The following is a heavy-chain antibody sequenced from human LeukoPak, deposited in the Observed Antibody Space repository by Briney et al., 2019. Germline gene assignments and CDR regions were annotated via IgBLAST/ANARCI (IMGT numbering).Heavy chain of an antibody. J-gene: IGHJ4*02. V-gene: IGHV3-23*01. CDR2: ISGSGGST. CDR3: AGSSLTSLGGDY. CDR1: GFTFSSYA. D-gene: IGHD3-16*01. Sequence: GGSLRLSCAASGFTFSSYAMSWVRQAPGKGREWVSAISGSGGSTYYADSVKGRFTISRDNSKNAVYLQMNSLRAEDTAVYYCAGSSLTSLGGDYWGQGTLVPSPQ.